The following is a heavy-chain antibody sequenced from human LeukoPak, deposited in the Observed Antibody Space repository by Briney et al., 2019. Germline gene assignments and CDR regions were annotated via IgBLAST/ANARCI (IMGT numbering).Heavy chain of an antibody. CDR2: IYYSGST. V-gene: IGHV4-39*07. Sequence: SETLSLTCTVSGGSISSSSYYWGWIRQPPGKGLEWIGSIYYSGSTYYNPSLKSRVTISVDTSKNQFSLKLSSVTAADTAVYYCAREMVLQNRRNGLDYWGQGTLVTVSS. CDR3: AREMVLQNRRNGLDY. J-gene: IGHJ4*02. CDR1: GGSISSSSYY. D-gene: IGHD2/OR15-2a*01.